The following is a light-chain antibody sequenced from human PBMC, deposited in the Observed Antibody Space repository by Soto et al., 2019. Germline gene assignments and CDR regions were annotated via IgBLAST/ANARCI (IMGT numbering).Light chain of an antibody. CDR2: DAS. CDR3: QVRTNWSIA. CDR1: QSVSSY. V-gene: IGKV3-11*01. J-gene: IGKJ5*01. Sequence: EFVLTQSPATLSLSPGERATLSCRASQSVSSYLAWYQQKPGQAPRLLIYDASNRATGIPARFSGTGSGTDFTLTINNLEPDDFAVYYCQVRTNWSIAFGRGTRLE.